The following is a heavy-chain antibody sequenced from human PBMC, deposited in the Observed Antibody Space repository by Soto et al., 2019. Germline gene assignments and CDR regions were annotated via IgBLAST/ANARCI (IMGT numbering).Heavy chain of an antibody. Sequence: QERLVESGGGVVQPGRSLRLSCAVSGFNFSDYAMHWVRQAPGKGLEWVAIIWHDGINEFYADSVKGRFTIFRDISNNTLYLQMNSLRPEDTDVYYCTKSRGEAYKGGLGLDQWGQGTLVTVSA. D-gene: IGHD3-10*01. CDR2: IWHDGINE. J-gene: IGHJ5*02. V-gene: IGHV3-33*03. CDR3: TKSRGEAYKGGLGLDQ. CDR1: GFNFSDYA.